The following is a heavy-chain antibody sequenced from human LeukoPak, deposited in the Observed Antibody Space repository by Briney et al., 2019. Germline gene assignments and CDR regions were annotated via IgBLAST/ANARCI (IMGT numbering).Heavy chain of an antibody. CDR3: ARATGLTYYIDY. CDR2: IWYDGGKK. J-gene: IGHJ4*02. V-gene: IGHV3-33*01. Sequence: PGRSLRLSCAASGFTFSDYGMYWVRQAPGKGLEWVALIWYDGGKKYYTDSERGRFTISRDNSKNSLYLQMNSLRAEDTAVYYCARATGLTYYIDYWGQGTLVTVSS. D-gene: IGHD4-17*01. CDR1: GFTFSDYG.